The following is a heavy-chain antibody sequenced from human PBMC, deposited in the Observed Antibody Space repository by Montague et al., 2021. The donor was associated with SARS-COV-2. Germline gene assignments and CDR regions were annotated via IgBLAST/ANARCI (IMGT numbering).Heavy chain of an antibody. J-gene: IGHJ4*02. CDR3: ARDNYDYVWGSYRYIY. V-gene: IGHV3-30*04. CDR1: GFTFSSYA. CDR2: ISYDGSNK. D-gene: IGHD3-16*02. Sequence: SLRLSCAASGFTFSSYAMHWVRQAPGKGLEWVAVISYDGSNKYYADSVKGRFTISRDNSKNMLYLQMNSLRGEDTAVYYCARDNYDYVWGSYRYIYWGQGTLVTVSS.